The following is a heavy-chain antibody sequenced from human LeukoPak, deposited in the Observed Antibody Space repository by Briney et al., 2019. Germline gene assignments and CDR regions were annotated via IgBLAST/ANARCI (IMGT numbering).Heavy chain of an antibody. CDR1: GYSLTGYF. CDR2: IDPNSGDT. V-gene: IGHV1-2*02. CDR3: ARSGSTGYSLDY. J-gene: IGHJ4*02. D-gene: IGHD3-22*01. Sequence: ASVKVSCKACGYSLTGYFIHWVRQAPGQGLEGMGCIDPNSGDTKYGQKFQGRVSMPRDTSTRTAYMELSRLRSDDTAVYFCARSGSTGYSLDYWGQGTLVSVCS.